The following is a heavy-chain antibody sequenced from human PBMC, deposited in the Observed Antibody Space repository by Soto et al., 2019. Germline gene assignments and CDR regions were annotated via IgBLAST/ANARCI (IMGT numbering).Heavy chain of an antibody. Sequence: SCAASGFTFSTYAMRWVRQAPGKGPEWVSAISGGGGNKYYADSVKGRFTISRDNSKNTLYLQMNSLRAEDTAVYYCAKGGVQLERRTYYYYYSYMDVWGKGTTVTVSS. CDR3: AKGGVQLERRTYYYYYSYMDV. CDR1: GFTFSTYA. CDR2: ISGGGGNK. J-gene: IGHJ6*03. V-gene: IGHV3-23*01. D-gene: IGHD1-1*01.